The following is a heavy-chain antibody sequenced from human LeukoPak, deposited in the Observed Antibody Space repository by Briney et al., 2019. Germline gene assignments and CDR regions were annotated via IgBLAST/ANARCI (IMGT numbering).Heavy chain of an antibody. Sequence: PGGSLRLSCAASGFTFSAYWMHWVRQIPGKGLVWVSHISSDGTTTTYADSVKGRFTISRDNARNTFFLQMKSLRAEDMAVYFCVRDRGGLPVVYWGQGSLVTVSS. CDR2: ISSDGTTT. CDR3: VRDRGGLPVVY. D-gene: IGHD3-10*01. CDR1: GFTFSAYW. V-gene: IGHV3-74*01. J-gene: IGHJ4*02.